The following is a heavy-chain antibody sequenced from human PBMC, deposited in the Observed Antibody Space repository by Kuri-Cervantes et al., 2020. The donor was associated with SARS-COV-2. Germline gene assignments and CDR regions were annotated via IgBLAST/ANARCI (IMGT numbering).Heavy chain of an antibody. Sequence: GGSLRLSCKGSGSSFSNFWIAWVRQMPGKGLEWMGIIYPGDSDTRYSPSFQGQVTISADKSISTAYLQWASLKASDTAMYYCAIPRRDYGSGSRYGGFDYWGQGTLVTVSS. CDR3: AIPRRDYGSGSRYGGFDY. V-gene: IGHV5-51*01. J-gene: IGHJ4*02. CDR1: GSSFSNFW. D-gene: IGHD3-10*01. CDR2: IYPGDSDT.